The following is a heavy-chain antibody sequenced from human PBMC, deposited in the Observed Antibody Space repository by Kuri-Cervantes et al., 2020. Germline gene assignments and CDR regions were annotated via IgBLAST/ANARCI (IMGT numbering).Heavy chain of an antibody. CDR3: ARGGYSYGYYFDY. V-gene: IGHV4-39*07. Sequence: SETLSLTFTVSGGSISSSSYYWGWIRQPPGKGLEWIGSIYYSGSTYYNPSLKSRVTISVDTSKNQFSLKLSSVTAADTAVYYCARGGYSYGYYFDYWGQGTLVTVSS. CDR1: GGSISSSSYY. CDR2: IYYSGST. J-gene: IGHJ4*02. D-gene: IGHD5-18*01.